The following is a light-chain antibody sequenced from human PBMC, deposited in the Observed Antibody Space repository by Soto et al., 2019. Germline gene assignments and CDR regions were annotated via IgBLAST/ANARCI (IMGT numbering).Light chain of an antibody. CDR1: QFISGY. J-gene: IGKJ5*01. CDR3: QQSFSNLIT. CDR2: SAV. V-gene: IGKV1-39*01. Sequence: DIQMTQSPSSLSASIGDRVTITCRASQFISGYLNWYQQKPGKAPKLLIYSAVSLQGGVPARFSGNRSGTDFNLTISSLQPEDFATYYCQQSFSNLITFGQGARREIK.